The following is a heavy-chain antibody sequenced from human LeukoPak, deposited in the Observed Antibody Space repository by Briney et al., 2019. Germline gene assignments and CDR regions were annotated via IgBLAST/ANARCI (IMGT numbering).Heavy chain of an antibody. V-gene: IGHV1-46*01. J-gene: IGHJ4*02. CDR1: GYTFTSYY. Sequence: GASVKVSCKASGYTFTSYYMHWVRQAPGQGLEWMGIINPSGGSTSYAQKFQGRVTMTRDTSTSTVYMELSSLRSEDTAVYYRARGEDHYDSSGSLDYWGQGTLVTASS. CDR2: INPSGGST. D-gene: IGHD3-22*01. CDR3: ARGEDHYDSSGSLDY.